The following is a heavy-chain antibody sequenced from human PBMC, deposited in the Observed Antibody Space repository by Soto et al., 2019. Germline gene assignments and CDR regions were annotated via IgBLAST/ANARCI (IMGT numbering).Heavy chain of an antibody. CDR1: GGSISSSSYY. J-gene: IGHJ4*02. Sequence: SETLSLTCTVSGGSISSSSYYWGWIRQPPGKGLEWIGSIYYSGSTYYNPSLKSRVTISVDTSKNQFSLKLSSVTAADTAVYYCASFRYYYDSSGYYGPYFDYWGQGTLVTVSS. V-gene: IGHV4-39*01. CDR2: IYYSGST. D-gene: IGHD3-22*01. CDR3: ASFRYYYDSSGYYGPYFDY.